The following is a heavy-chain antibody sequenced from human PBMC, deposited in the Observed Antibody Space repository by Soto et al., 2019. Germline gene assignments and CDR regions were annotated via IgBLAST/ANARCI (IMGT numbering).Heavy chain of an antibody. CDR1: GFTFSSYA. D-gene: IGHD4-17*01. J-gene: IGHJ6*02. V-gene: IGHV3-23*01. CDR3: AKTMGTTVVMGSYYYYGMDV. Sequence: GGSLRLSCAASGFTFSSYAMSWVRQAPGKGLEWVSAISGSGGSTYYADSVKGRFTISRDNSKNTLYLQMNSLRAEDTAVYDCAKTMGTTVVMGSYYYYGMDVWGQGTTVTVSS. CDR2: ISGSGGST.